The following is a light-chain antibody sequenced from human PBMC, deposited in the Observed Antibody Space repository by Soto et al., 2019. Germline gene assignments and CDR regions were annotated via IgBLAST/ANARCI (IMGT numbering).Light chain of an antibody. J-gene: IGLJ2*01. CDR1: SGHSSYA. Sequence: QPVLTQSPSASASLGASVKLTCTLSSGHSSYAIAWHQQQPEKGPRYLMKVNSDGSHKKGDGIPDRFSGSSSGAERYLTISSLQSDDEADYYCQTWGSGIHVLFGGGTKLTVL. CDR3: QTWGSGIHVL. CDR2: VNSDGSH. V-gene: IGLV4-69*01.